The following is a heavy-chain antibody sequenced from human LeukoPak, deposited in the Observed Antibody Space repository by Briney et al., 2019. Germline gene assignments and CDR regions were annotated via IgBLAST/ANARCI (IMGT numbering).Heavy chain of an antibody. Sequence: GGSLRLSCAASGFTFSSYWMRWVRQAPGKGLVWVSRINSDGSSPSYADSVKGRFTISRDNAKNTVYLQMNSLRAEDTAINYCAGNGIGGAFDIWGQGTMVTVSS. CDR3: AGNGIGGAFDI. D-gene: IGHD1-1*01. CDR2: INSDGSSP. CDR1: GFTFSSYW. V-gene: IGHV3-74*01. J-gene: IGHJ3*02.